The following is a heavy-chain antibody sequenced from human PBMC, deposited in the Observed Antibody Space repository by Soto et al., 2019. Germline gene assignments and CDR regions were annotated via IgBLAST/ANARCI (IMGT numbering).Heavy chain of an antibody. CDR3: ARSYYDILTGLDY. J-gene: IGHJ4*02. Sequence: QVQLVQSGAEVKKPGSSVKVSCKASGGTFSSYPISWVRQAPGQGLEWMGRIIPILGIANYAQKFQGRVTITADKSTSTAYMELSSLTSEDTAVYYCARSYYDILTGLDYWGQGTLVTDSS. CDR1: GGTFSSYP. V-gene: IGHV1-69*02. CDR2: IIPILGIA. D-gene: IGHD3-9*01.